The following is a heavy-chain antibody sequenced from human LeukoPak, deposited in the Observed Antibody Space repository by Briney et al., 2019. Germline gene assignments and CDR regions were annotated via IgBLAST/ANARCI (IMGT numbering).Heavy chain of an antibody. CDR3: ARLGLEVGGPNWFDP. CDR1: GLSFSSNW. J-gene: IGHJ5*02. V-gene: IGHV3-7*01. Sequence: GGSLRLSCAAPGLSFSSNWMGWVRQAPGKGLEWVAHIKRDGSQKYYLDSVKGRFTISRDNAKNSLYLQMNSLRVEDTAVYYCARLGLEVGGPNWFDPWGQGTLVTVSS. D-gene: IGHD1-1*01. CDR2: IKRDGSQK.